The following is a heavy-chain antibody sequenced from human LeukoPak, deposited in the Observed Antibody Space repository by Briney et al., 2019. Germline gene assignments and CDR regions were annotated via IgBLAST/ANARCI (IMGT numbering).Heavy chain of an antibody. V-gene: IGHV4-39*07. D-gene: IGHD3-16*01. CDR3: ATYTEDYSGPAFAP. J-gene: IGHJ5*02. CDR2: IHYSGNT. Sequence: PSETLSLTCTISGGSFSGGSCYWAWIRQAPGKGLEWIGTIHYSGNTYYNPSLRSRLTISLDTSNNQFSLKLSSVTAADTAVYYCATYTEDYSGPAFAPWGQGTLVIVSS. CDR1: GGSFSGGSCY.